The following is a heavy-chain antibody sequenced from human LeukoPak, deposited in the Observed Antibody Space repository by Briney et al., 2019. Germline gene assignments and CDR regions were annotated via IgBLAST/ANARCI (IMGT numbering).Heavy chain of an antibody. CDR2: IIPIFGTA. CDR3: ARDQHGSGKLGPFDP. J-gene: IGHJ5*02. V-gene: IGHV1-69*13. D-gene: IGHD3-10*01. Sequence: GASVKVSCKASGGTFSSYAISWVRQAPGQGLEWMGGIIPIFGTANYAQKFQGRVTITADESTSTAYMELSSLRSEDTAVYYCARDQHGSGKLGPFDPWGQGTLVTVSS. CDR1: GGTFSSYA.